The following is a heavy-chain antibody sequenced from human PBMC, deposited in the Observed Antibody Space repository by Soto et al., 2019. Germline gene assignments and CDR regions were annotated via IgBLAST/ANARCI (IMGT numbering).Heavy chain of an antibody. CDR2: ISGGGVTP. D-gene: IGHD4-4*01. V-gene: IGHV3-23*01. J-gene: IGHJ2*01. CDR1: GFTFSNYA. Sequence: EVQLLESGGDLVQPGGSLRLSCEASGFTFSNYAMSWVRQAPGKGLEWVSGISGGGVTPSYADSVKGRFTISRATSSDTPKNTLYLQMNSLRAEDTAVYYCAKNSNYVAWYFDLWGRGTLVTVSS. CDR3: AKNSNYVAWYFDL.